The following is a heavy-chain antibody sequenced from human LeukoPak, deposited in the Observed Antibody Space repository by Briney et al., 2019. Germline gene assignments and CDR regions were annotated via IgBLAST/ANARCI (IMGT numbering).Heavy chain of an antibody. J-gene: IGHJ3*01. V-gene: IGHV5-51*01. CDR2: IFPVDSNT. Sequence: GESLKISCKGSGYSFTSYWIGWVGQMPGKGLGWMGIIFPVDSNTIYSPSFQGQVTISADNSISTAYLQWSSLKASDTAIYYCARQETQDNTGSGSYYNDFWGQGTMVTVSS. CDR3: ARQETQDNTGSGSYYNDF. D-gene: IGHD3-10*01. CDR1: GYSFTSYW.